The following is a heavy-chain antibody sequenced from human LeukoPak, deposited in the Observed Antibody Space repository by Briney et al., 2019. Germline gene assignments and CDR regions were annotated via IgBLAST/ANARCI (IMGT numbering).Heavy chain of an antibody. V-gene: IGHV1-2*02. CDR1: GYTFTGYY. D-gene: IGHD2-8*01. CDR3: ARGGLRVMVYRLYYMDV. J-gene: IGHJ6*03. CDR2: INPNSGDT. Sequence: GASVKVSCKASGYTFTGYYMHWVRQAPGQGLEWMGWINPNSGDTKYAQKFQGRVTMTRDTSISTAYMELTRLRSDDTAVYYCARGGLRVMVYRLYYMDVWAKGPRSPSP.